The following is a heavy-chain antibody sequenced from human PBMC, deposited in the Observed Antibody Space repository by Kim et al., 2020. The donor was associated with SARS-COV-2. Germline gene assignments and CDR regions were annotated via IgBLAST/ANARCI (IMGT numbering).Heavy chain of an antibody. CDR3: ARGGYYDSSGYYLDY. Sequence: PSLKSRVTISVDTSKNQFSLKLSSVTAADTAVYYCARGGYYDSSGYYLDYWGQGTLVTVSS. V-gene: IGHV4-59*09. D-gene: IGHD3-22*01. J-gene: IGHJ4*02.